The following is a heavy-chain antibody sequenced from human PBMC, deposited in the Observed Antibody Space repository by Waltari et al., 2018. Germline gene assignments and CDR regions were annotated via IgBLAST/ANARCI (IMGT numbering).Heavy chain of an antibody. J-gene: IGHJ6*02. CDR1: GGTFSSYA. CDR3: ARRLTGSLGYYGMDV. V-gene: IGHV1-69*01. CDR2: IIPIFGTA. D-gene: IGHD3-9*01. Sequence: QVQLVQSGAEVKKPGSSVKVSCKASGGTFSSYALRWVRQAPGPGLEWMGGIIPIFGTANSAQKFQGRVTITADESTSTAYMELSSLRSEDTAVYYCARRLTGSLGYYGMDVWGQGTTVTVSS.